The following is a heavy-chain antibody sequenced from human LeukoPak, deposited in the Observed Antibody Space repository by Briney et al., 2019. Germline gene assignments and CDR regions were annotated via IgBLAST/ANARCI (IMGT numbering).Heavy chain of an antibody. CDR2: IRNKANNFAT. V-gene: IGHV3-73*01. D-gene: IGHD3-3*01. CDR1: GFTFSSYA. J-gene: IGHJ5*02. Sequence: PGGSLRLSCAASGFTFSSYAMSWVRQASGKGLEWVGLIRNKANNFATAYTASMQGRFTISRDDSKNTAYLQMNSLKTEDTAVYFCTGASEPRSSEWLLYPWGQGTLVTVSS. CDR3: TGASEPRSSEWLLYP.